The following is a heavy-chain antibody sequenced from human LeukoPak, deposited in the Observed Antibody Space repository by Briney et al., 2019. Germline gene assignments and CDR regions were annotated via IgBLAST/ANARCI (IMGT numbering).Heavy chain of an antibody. CDR3: ARGPRGWGIVVVPAASNGMDV. J-gene: IGHJ6*02. Sequence: SETLSLTCAVYGGSFSGYYWSWIRQPPGKGLEWIGEINHSGSTNYNPSLKSRVTISVDTSKNQFSLKQSSVTAADTAVYYCARGPRGWGIVVVPAASNGMDVWGQGTTVTVSS. CDR1: GGSFSGYY. CDR2: INHSGST. D-gene: IGHD2-2*01. V-gene: IGHV4-34*01.